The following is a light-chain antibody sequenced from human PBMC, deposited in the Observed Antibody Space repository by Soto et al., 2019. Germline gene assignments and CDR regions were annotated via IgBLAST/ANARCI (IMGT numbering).Light chain of an antibody. CDR3: QQYNKWPPWT. CDR1: QNIDTF. Sequence: DIQMTQSPSTLAASVGDRVTISCRASQNIDTFLAWYQHKPGKAPKLLIYKASVLETEVPSRFSGSGSGTEFTLTIGSLQPDDFALYYCQQYNKWPPWTFGQGTKVEIK. V-gene: IGKV1-5*03. J-gene: IGKJ1*01. CDR2: KAS.